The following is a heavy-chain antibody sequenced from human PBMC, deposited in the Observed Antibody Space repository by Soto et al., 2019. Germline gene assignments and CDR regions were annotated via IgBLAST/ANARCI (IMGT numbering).Heavy chain of an antibody. Sequence: GASVKVSCKASGGTFSSYAISWVRQAPGQGLEWMGGIIPIFGTANYAQKFQGRVTITADESTSTAYMELSSLRSEDTAVYYCARDNDPRSIAAAGTRLYYYYYGMDVWGQGTTVTVSS. J-gene: IGHJ6*02. CDR2: IIPIFGTA. CDR1: GGTFSSYA. V-gene: IGHV1-69*13. D-gene: IGHD6-13*01. CDR3: ARDNDPRSIAAAGTRLYYYYYGMDV.